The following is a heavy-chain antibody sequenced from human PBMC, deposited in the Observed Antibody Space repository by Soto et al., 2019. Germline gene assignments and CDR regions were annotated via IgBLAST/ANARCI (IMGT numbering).Heavy chain of an antibody. CDR2: IYPGDSDT. D-gene: IGHD3-10*01. Sequence: EVQLVQSGAEVKKPGESLKISCKGSGYSFTNYWIGWVRQMPGKGLEWMGIIYPGDSDTRYSPSFQGHVTISADESISTAYLQLSSLRASDTAMYYCARFFGFGDPRFDYWGQGTLVTVSS. CDR3: ARFFGFGDPRFDY. CDR1: GYSFTNYW. J-gene: IGHJ4*02. V-gene: IGHV5-51*01.